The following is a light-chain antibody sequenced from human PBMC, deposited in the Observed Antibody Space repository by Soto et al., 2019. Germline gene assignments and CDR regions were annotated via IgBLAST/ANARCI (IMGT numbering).Light chain of an antibody. V-gene: IGLV2-14*01. Sequence: HSALTQPASVSGSPGQSITVSSTATSSDVGGFQYVSWYQQDPGKAPKVMIYDVSNRPSGVSNHFSGSKSCNTASLTISGLQAEDEADYHCSSYTSTTLVFGGGTKLTVL. J-gene: IGLJ2*01. CDR3: SSYTSTTLV. CDR2: DVS. CDR1: SSDVGGFQY.